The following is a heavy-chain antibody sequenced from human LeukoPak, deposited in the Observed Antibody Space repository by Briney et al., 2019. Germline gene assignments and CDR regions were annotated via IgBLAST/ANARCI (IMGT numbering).Heavy chain of an antibody. Sequence: GRSLRLSCAASGFTFSSYAMHWVRQAPGKGLEWVADISYDGSNNYYADSVKGRLTISRDNSKNTLNLQMNSLRPEDTAVYYCARAVAGYHYYGMDVWGQGTTVTVSS. D-gene: IGHD6-19*01. CDR2: ISYDGSNN. V-gene: IGHV3-30-3*01. J-gene: IGHJ6*02. CDR3: ARAVAGYHYYGMDV. CDR1: GFTFSSYA.